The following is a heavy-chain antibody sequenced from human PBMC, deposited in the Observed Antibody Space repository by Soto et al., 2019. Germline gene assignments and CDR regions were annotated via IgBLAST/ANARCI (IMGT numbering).Heavy chain of an antibody. D-gene: IGHD2-15*01. V-gene: IGHV3-23*01. Sequence: GESLKISCAASGFTFSSYAMSWVRQAPGKGLEWVSAISGSGGSTYYADSVKGRFTISRDNSKNTLYLQMNSLRAEDTAVYYCAKSIVVVAATRDAFDIWGQGTMVTVSS. J-gene: IGHJ3*02. CDR2: ISGSGGST. CDR3: AKSIVVVAATRDAFDI. CDR1: GFTFSSYA.